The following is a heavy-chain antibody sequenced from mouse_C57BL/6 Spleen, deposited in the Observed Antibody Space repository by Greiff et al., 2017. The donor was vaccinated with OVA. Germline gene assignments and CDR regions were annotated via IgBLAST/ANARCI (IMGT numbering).Heavy chain of an antibody. J-gene: IGHJ2*01. CDR3: ARHGYSKGNYFDY. CDR2: ISSGGSYT. D-gene: IGHD2-5*01. V-gene: IGHV5-6*02. CDR1: GFTFSSYG. Sequence: EVKLEESGGDLVKPGGSLKLSCAASGFTFSSYGMSWVRQTPDKRLEWVATISSGGSYTYYPDSVKGRFTISRDNAKNTLYLKMSSLKSEDTAMYYCARHGYSKGNYFDYWGQGTTLTVSS.